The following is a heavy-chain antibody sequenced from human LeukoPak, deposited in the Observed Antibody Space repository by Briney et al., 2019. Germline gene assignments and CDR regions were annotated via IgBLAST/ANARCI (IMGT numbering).Heavy chain of an antibody. CDR2: IRYDGSNK. D-gene: IGHD3-10*01. CDR1: GFTFSSYG. V-gene: IGHV3-30*02. Sequence: PGGSLRLSCAASGFTFSSYGMYWVRQAPGKGLEWVAFIRYDGSNKYYADSVKGRFTISRDNSKNTLYLQMNSLRAEDTAVYYCAITMVRGVNPDFDYWGQGTLVTVSS. J-gene: IGHJ4*02. CDR3: AITMVRGVNPDFDY.